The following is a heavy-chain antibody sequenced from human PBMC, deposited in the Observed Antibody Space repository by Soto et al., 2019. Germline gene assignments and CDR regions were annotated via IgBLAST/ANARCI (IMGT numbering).Heavy chain of an antibody. Sequence: EVQLLESGGGLVQPGGSLRLSCTASGFTFNNYAMTWVRQAPGKGLEWVSSLSATDGRSYYADSVKGRFTISRVTSKSTLYLQMNSVTVEDTAVYYCAKDPNGDYVGGFGFWGQGTMVTV. J-gene: IGHJ3*01. CDR2: LSATDGRS. CDR1: GFTFNNYA. CDR3: AKDPNGDYVGGFGF. D-gene: IGHD4-17*01. V-gene: IGHV3-23*01.